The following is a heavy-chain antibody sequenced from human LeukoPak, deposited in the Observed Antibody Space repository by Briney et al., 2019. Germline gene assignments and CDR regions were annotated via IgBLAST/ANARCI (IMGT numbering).Heavy chain of an antibody. V-gene: IGHV3-23*01. D-gene: IGHD2-15*01. CDR1: GFTFSSYA. CDR3: AKDLVDIVVLPHAFDI. Sequence: GGSLRLSCAASGFTFSSYAMSWVRQAPGKGLEWVSAIRGSGGSTYYADSVKGRFTISRDNSKNTLYLQMNSLRAEDTAVYYCAKDLVDIVVLPHAFDIWGQGTMVTVSS. J-gene: IGHJ3*02. CDR2: IRGSGGST.